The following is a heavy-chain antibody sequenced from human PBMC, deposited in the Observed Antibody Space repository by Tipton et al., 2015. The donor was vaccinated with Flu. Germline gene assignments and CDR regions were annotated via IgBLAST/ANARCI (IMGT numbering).Heavy chain of an antibody. D-gene: IGHD6-19*01. CDR2: IYYSGST. V-gene: IGHV4-59*01. CDR3: TRGYSGGWTYDP. CDR1: GGSISSYY. J-gene: IGHJ5*02. Sequence: LRLSCTVSGGSISSYYWSWVRQPPGNGLEWIGYIYYSGSTNSNPSLKSRVAISVDTSKNQFSLKLSSVTAADTAVYYCTRGYSGGWTYDPWGQGTLVTVSS.